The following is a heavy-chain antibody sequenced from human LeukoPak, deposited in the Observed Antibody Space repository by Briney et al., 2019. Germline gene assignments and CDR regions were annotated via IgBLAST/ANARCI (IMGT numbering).Heavy chain of an antibody. CDR3: ARGGYSRGQGSPFDY. CDR2: INTNTGNP. CDR1: EYTFTNYP. V-gene: IGHV7-4-1*02. J-gene: IGHJ4*02. D-gene: IGHD6-19*01. Sequence: ASVKVSCKASEYTFTNYPIIWVRQAPGQGLEWMASINTNTGNPTYAQGFTGRFVFSLDTSVSTAYLQITSLKAEDSVVYYCARGGYSRGQGSPFDYWGQGTLVTVSS.